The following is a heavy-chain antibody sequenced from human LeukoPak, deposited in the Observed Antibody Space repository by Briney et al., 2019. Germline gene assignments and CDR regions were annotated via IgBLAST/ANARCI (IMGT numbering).Heavy chain of an antibody. CDR1: GFSFSNAW. Sequence: GGSLRLSCAASGFSFSNAWMSWVRQAPGKGLEWVGRIKSKINGGTTDYAAPVKGRFTISRDDSKNTVFLQMNSLKTDDTAVYYCTAEYYGSGKYWGQGTLVTVSS. J-gene: IGHJ4*02. CDR3: TAEYYGSGKY. CDR2: IKSKINGGTT. D-gene: IGHD3-10*01. V-gene: IGHV3-15*01.